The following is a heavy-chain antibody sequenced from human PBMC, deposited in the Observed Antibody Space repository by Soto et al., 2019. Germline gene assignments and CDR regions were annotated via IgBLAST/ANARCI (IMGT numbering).Heavy chain of an antibody. V-gene: IGHV1-69*01. CDR2: IIPIFGTA. Sequence: QVQLVQSGAEVKKPGSSVKVSCKASGGTFSSYAISWVRQAPGQGLEWMGGIIPIFGTANYAQKFQGRVTITADESTSTAYMELSSLRSEDTTVYYCARRRQYNWNRTSPGFDYWGQGTLVTVSS. J-gene: IGHJ4*02. CDR3: ARRRQYNWNRTSPGFDY. D-gene: IGHD1-20*01. CDR1: GGTFSSYA.